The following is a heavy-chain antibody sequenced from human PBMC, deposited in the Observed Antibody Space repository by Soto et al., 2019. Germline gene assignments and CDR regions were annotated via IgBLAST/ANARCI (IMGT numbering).Heavy chain of an antibody. CDR3: ARSLGYCSSTSCYSFGWFDP. CDR1: GGTFSSYA. D-gene: IGHD2-2*02. Sequence: SVKVSCKASGGTFSSYAIRWVRQAPGQGLEWMGGIIPIFGTANYAQKFQGRVTITADESTSTAYMELSSLRSEDTAVYYCARSLGYCSSTSCYSFGWFDPWGQGTLVTVSS. V-gene: IGHV1-69*13. J-gene: IGHJ5*02. CDR2: IIPIFGTA.